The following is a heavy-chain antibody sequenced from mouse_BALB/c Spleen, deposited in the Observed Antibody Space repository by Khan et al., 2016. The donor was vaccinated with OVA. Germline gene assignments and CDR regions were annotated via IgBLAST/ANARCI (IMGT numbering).Heavy chain of an antibody. Sequence: EVQLQQSGPELVKPGASVKIPCKASGYTFTDYNMDWVKLSHGKSLEWIGDINPNNGSTIYNQKFKGKATLTVDKSSSTAYMELRSLTAEDTAVYYCARGVYGSRGAWFAYWGQGTLVTVAA. CDR1: GYTFTDYN. V-gene: IGHV1-18*01. CDR2: INPNNGST. CDR3: ARGVYGSRGAWFAY. D-gene: IGHD1-1*01. J-gene: IGHJ3*01.